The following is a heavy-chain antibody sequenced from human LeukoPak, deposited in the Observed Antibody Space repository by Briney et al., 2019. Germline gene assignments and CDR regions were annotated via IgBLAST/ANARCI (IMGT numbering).Heavy chain of an antibody. Sequence: PGGSLRLSCAASGFTFSSYPMHWVRQAPGKGLEWVAVISYDGSEKHYADPVKGRFTISRDNSKNTLYLQMNSLRAEDTAVYYCAREGSSSYYPYWGQGILVTVSS. J-gene: IGHJ4*02. CDR2: ISYDGSEK. CDR1: GFTFSSYP. D-gene: IGHD3-22*01. V-gene: IGHV3-30-3*01. CDR3: AREGSSSYYPY.